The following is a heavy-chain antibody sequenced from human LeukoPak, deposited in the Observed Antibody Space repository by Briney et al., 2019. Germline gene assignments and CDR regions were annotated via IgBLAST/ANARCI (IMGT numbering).Heavy chain of an antibody. CDR1: GYSFTSYW. D-gene: IGHD3-16*02. J-gene: IGHJ3*02. CDR3: ARPSSRLGELSWAFDI. CDR2: IYPGDSDT. Sequence: PGESLKISCKGSGYSFTSYWIGWVRQMPGKGLEWMGIIYPGDSDTRYSPSFQGQVTISADKSISTAYLQWSSLKASDTAMYYCARPSSRLGELSWAFDIWGQGTMVTVSS. V-gene: IGHV5-51*01.